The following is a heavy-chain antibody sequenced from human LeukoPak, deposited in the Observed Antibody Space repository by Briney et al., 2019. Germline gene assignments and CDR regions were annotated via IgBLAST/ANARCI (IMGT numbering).Heavy chain of an antibody. CDR3: ARETTVTHYFDY. V-gene: IGHV4-34*01. D-gene: IGHD4-17*01. Sequence: SETLSLTCAVYGGSFSGYYWSWIRQPPGKGLEWIGEINHSGSTYYNPSLKSRVTISVDTSKNQFSLKLSSVTAADTAVYYCARETTVTHYFDYWGQGTLVTVSS. J-gene: IGHJ4*02. CDR2: INHSGST. CDR1: GGSFSGYY.